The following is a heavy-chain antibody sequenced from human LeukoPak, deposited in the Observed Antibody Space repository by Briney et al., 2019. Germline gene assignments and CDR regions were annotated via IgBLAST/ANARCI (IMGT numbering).Heavy chain of an antibody. Sequence: SQILSLTCTVSGGSISSGGYYWSWIRQHPGKGLEWIGYIDYSGSTYYNPSLESRVTVSLDKPKNQLSLNLTSVTAADTAVYYCSRENGAFSPFGYWGQGTLVTVLS. CDR2: IDYSGST. CDR1: GGSISSGGYY. V-gene: IGHV4-31*03. CDR3: SRENGAFSPFGY. D-gene: IGHD2-8*01. J-gene: IGHJ4*02.